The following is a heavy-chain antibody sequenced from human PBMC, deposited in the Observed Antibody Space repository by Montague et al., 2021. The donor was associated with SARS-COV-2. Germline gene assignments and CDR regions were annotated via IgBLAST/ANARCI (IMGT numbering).Heavy chain of an antibody. CDR2: IYYSGST. D-gene: IGHD3-10*01. V-gene: IGHV4-39*07. CDR1: GGSISSSSYY. J-gene: IGHJ3*02. Sequence: SETLSLTCTVSGGSISSSSYYWGWLRQPPGKGLEWIGSIYYSGSTYYNPSLKSRVTMSVDTSKNQFSLELSSVTAADTAVYYCAGKSITMVQGVIMGAFDIWGQGTMVTVSS. CDR3: AGKSITMVQGVIMGAFDI.